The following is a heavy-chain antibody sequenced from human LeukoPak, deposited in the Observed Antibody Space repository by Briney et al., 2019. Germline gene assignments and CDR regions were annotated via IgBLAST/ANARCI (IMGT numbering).Heavy chain of an antibody. Sequence: GASVKVSCKAPGYTFTSYYMHWVRQAPGQGLEWMGIINPSGGSTSYAQKFQGRVTMTRDTSTSTVYMELSSLRSEDTAVYYCARGMTTVTTGGLDNFDYWGQGTLVTVSS. CDR3: ARGMTTVTTGGLDNFDY. J-gene: IGHJ4*02. CDR1: GYTFTSYY. V-gene: IGHV1-46*01. CDR2: INPSGGST. D-gene: IGHD4-17*01.